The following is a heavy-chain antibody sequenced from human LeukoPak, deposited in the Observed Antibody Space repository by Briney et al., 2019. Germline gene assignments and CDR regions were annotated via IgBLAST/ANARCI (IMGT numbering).Heavy chain of an antibody. CDR1: GFTFSSYA. CDR2: ISGSGDST. CDR3: AKDLVRRYYDFWSGYRPNYYGMDV. Sequence: GGSLRLSCAASGFTFSSYAMSWVRQAPGKGLEWVSAISGSGDSTYYGDSVKGRFTISRDNSKNTLYLQMNSLRAEDTAVYYCAKDLVRRYYDFWSGYRPNYYGMDVWGQGTTVTVSS. J-gene: IGHJ6*02. D-gene: IGHD3-3*01. V-gene: IGHV3-23*01.